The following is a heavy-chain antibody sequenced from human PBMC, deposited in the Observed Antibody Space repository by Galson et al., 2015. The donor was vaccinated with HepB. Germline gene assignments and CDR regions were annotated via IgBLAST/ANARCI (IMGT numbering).Heavy chain of an antibody. J-gene: IGHJ4*02. Sequence: SLRLSCAASGFTFSDYYMSWIRQAPGKGLEWVSYISSSSSYTNYADSVKGRFTISRDNAKNSLYLQMNSLRAEDTAVYYCARDMRGGYSYGPDYWGQGTLVTVSS. CDR2: ISSSSSYT. CDR3: ARDMRGGYSYGPDY. CDR1: GFTFSDYY. V-gene: IGHV3-11*06. D-gene: IGHD5-18*01.